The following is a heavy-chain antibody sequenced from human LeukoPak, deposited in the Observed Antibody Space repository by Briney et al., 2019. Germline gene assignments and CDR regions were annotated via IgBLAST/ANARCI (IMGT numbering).Heavy chain of an antibody. D-gene: IGHD4-23*01. CDR1: GGTFSSYA. CDR2: IIPIFGTA. V-gene: IGHV1-69*13. J-gene: IGHJ6*03. Sequence: ASVTVSCKASGGTFSSYAISWVRQAPGQGLEWMGGIIPIFGTANYAQKFQGRVTITADESTSTAYMELSSLRSEDTAVYYCARGDYGGTAYYYYYMDVWGKGTTVTISS. CDR3: ARGDYGGTAYYYYYMDV.